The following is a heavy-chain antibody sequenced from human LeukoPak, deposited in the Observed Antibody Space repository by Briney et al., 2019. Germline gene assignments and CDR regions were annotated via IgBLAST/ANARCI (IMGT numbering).Heavy chain of an antibody. CDR3: ARVGSSWYFDY. V-gene: IGHV4-30-2*01. D-gene: IGHD6-13*01. CDR1: GGSISSGGYS. CDR2: IYHSGST. J-gene: IGHJ4*02. Sequence: SETLSLTCAVSGGSISSGGYSWSWIRQPPGKGLGWIGYIYHSGSTYYNPSLKNRVTISVDRPKNQFSLKLSSVTAADTAVYYCARVGSSWYFDYWGQGTLVTVSS.